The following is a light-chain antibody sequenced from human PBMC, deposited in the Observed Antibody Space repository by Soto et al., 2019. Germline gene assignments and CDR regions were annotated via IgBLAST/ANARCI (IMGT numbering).Light chain of an antibody. Sequence: QSALTQPASVSGSPGQSITISCTGNSSDVGGYNYVSWYQQHPGKAPKLMIYEVSNRPSGVSNRFSGSKSGNTASLTISGLQAEDEADYYCSSYTSSSTRLFGGGTKLTVL. V-gene: IGLV2-14*01. J-gene: IGLJ3*02. CDR1: SSDVGGYNY. CDR3: SSYTSSSTRL. CDR2: EVS.